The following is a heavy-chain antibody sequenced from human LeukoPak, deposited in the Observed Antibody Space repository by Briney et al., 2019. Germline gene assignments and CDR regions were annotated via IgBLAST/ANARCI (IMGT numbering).Heavy chain of an antibody. CDR2: INPSGGST. CDR3: ARDEYCSGGSCYSADY. J-gene: IGHJ4*02. D-gene: IGHD2-15*01. CDR1: GYTFTSYY. V-gene: IGHV1-46*01. Sequence: ASVKVSCKASGYTFTSYYMHWVRQAPGQGLEWMGIINPSGGSTSYAQKFQGRVTMTRDMSTSTVYMELSSLRSEDTAVYYCARDEYCSGGSCYSADYWGQGTLVTVSS.